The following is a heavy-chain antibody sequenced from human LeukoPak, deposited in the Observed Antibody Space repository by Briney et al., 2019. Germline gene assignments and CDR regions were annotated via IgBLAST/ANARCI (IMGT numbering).Heavy chain of an antibody. D-gene: IGHD6-25*01. Sequence: SETLSLTCTVSGGSISSSSYYWGWIRQPPGKGLEWIGSIYYSGSTYYNPSLKSRVTISVDTSKNQFSLKLSSVTAADTAVYYCARERRQRLGTAPDAFDIWGQGTMVTVSS. CDR2: IYYSGST. J-gene: IGHJ3*02. CDR1: GGSISSSSYY. V-gene: IGHV4-39*02. CDR3: ARERRQRLGTAPDAFDI.